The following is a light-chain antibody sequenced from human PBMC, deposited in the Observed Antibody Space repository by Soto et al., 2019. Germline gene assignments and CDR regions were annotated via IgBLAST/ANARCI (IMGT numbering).Light chain of an antibody. CDR1: QSISNW. Sequence: DIQMTQSPSTLSASVGDRVTITCRASQSISNWLAWYQQKPGKAPKLLIYKASSLESGVPSRFSGSGSGTEFNPSISSLQPDDFATYYCQQYDSYPRTFGKGTKVEIK. CDR3: QQYDSYPRT. CDR2: KAS. V-gene: IGKV1-5*03. J-gene: IGKJ1*01.